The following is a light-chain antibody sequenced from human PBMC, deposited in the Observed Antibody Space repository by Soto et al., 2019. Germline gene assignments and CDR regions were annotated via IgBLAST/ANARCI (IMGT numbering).Light chain of an antibody. J-gene: IGLJ2*01. Sequence: QSVLTQPASVSGSPGQSITISCTGTASDVGGYNYVSWYQQHPGKAPKLMIHAVSNRPSGISSRFSGSKSGNTASLTISGLQSEDEADYYCAAWDDSLNGHVVFGGGTKVTVL. CDR1: ASDVGGYNY. CDR3: AAWDDSLNGHVV. V-gene: IGLV2-14*01. CDR2: AVS.